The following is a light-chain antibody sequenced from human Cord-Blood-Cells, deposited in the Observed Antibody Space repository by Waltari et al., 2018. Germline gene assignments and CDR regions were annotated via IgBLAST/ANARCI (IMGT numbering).Light chain of an antibody. CDR2: AAS. CDR3: QQSYSTPRFT. Sequence: DIQMTQSPSSLSASVVDRVTITCRASQSISSNLNCYQQKPGKAPKLLIYAASSLQSGVPSRCSGSRSGTDVTPPISSRQPEEYAAFYCQQSYSTPRFTFGPGTKVDIK. J-gene: IGKJ3*01. V-gene: IGKV1-39*01. CDR1: QSISSN.